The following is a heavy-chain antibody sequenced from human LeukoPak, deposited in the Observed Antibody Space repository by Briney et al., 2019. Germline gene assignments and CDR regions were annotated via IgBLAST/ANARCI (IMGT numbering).Heavy chain of an antibody. V-gene: IGHV3-7*04. D-gene: IGHD6-13*01. Sequence: GGSLRLSCAASGFTFSSYWMIWVRQAPWKGPEWVANIKPDGSEKYYVDSVKGRFTISRDNAKNSLFLQMNSLRVEDTAVYYCARGSSWNAFDLWGQETLVTVSS. J-gene: IGHJ3*01. CDR2: IKPDGSEK. CDR3: ARGSSWNAFDL. CDR1: GFTFSSYW.